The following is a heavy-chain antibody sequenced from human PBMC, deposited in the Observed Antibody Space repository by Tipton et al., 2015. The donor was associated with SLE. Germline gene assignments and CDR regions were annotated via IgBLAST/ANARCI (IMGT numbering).Heavy chain of an antibody. CDR2: IYYSGST. J-gene: IGHJ4*02. CDR1: GGSISSGGYS. V-gene: IGHV4-30-4*07. Sequence: TLSLTCAVSGGSISSGGYSWSWIRQPPGKGLEWIGYIYYSGSTNYNPSLKSRVTISVDTSKNQFSLKLSSVTAADTAVYYCARDIMGYGDVFDYWGQGTLVTVSS. CDR3: ARDIMGYGDVFDY. D-gene: IGHD4-17*01.